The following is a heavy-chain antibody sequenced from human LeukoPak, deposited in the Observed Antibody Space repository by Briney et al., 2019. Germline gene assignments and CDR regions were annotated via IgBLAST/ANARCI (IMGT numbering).Heavy chain of an antibody. D-gene: IGHD3-9*01. J-gene: IGHJ5*02. CDR3: ARGIPYYDILTGYYIPGSGGFDP. CDR1: GYTFTSYG. CDR2: ISAYNGNT. Sequence: ASVKVSFKASGYTFTSYGISWVRQAPGQGLEWMGWISAYNGNTNYAQKLQGRVTMTTDTSTSTAYMELRSLRSDDTAVYYCARGIPYYDILTGYYIPGSGGFDPWGQGTLVTVSS. V-gene: IGHV1-18*01.